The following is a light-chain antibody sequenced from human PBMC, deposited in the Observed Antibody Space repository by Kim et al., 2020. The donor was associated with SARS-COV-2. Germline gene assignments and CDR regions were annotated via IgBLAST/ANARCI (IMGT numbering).Light chain of an antibody. CDR1: QSVSSY. Sequence: EIVLTQSPATLSLSPGERATLSCRASQSVSSYLAWYQQKTGQAPRLLIYDASNRATGITARFSGSGSGTDFTLTISSLEPEDFAVYYYQQRSNWLTFGGATKVEFK. V-gene: IGKV3-11*01. CDR3: QQRSNWLT. CDR2: DAS. J-gene: IGKJ4*01.